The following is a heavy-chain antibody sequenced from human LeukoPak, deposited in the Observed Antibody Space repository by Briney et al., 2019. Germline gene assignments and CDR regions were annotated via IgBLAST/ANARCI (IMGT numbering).Heavy chain of an antibody. D-gene: IGHD6-19*01. J-gene: IGHJ4*02. Sequence: GGSLRLSCAASGFTFSSYSMNWVRQAPGKGLEWVSSISSSSSYIYYADSVKGRFTISRDNAKNSLYLQMNSLRAEDTVVYYCAREKRAGGSGWYDLDYWGQGTLVTVSS. CDR2: ISSSSSYI. CDR1: GFTFSSYS. V-gene: IGHV3-21*01. CDR3: AREKRAGGSGWYDLDY.